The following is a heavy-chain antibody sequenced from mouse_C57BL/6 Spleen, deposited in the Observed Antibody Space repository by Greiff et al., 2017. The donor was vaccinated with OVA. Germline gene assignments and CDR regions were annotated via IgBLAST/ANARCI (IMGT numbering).Heavy chain of an antibody. CDR2: IYPRDGST. CDR3: ANGNSFAY. V-gene: IGHV1-85*01. D-gene: IGHD2-1*01. J-gene: IGHJ3*01. Sequence: QVQLQQSGPELVKPGASVKLSCKASGYTFTSYDINWVKQRPGQGLEWIGWIYPRDGSTKYNQKFKDKATLTADKSSSTAYMQLSSLTYEDSAVYYCANGNSFAYWGQGTLVTVSA. CDR1: GYTFTSYD.